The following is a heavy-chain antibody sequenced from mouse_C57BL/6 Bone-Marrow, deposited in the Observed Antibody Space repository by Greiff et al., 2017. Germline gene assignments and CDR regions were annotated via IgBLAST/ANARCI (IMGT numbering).Heavy chain of an antibody. J-gene: IGHJ3*01. D-gene: IGHD2-4*01. V-gene: IGHV1-39*01. CDR1: GYSFTDYN. CDR3: ARSKASYYDYRFAY. CDR2: INPNYGTT. Sequence: QLQESGPELVKPGASVKISCKASGYSFTDYNMNWVKQSNGKSLEWIGVINPNYGTTSYNQKFKGKATLTVDQSSSTAYMQLNSLTSEDSAVYYCARSKASYYDYRFAYWGQGTLVTVSA.